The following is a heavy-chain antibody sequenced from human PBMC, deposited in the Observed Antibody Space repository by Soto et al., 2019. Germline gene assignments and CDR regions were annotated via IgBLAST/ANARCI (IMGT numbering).Heavy chain of an antibody. CDR1: GYTFTSYY. V-gene: IGHV1-46*04. CDR2: INPVGGST. Sequence: QVQLVQSGAEVKKPGASVRVSCKASGYTFTSYYIHWVRQAPGQGLEWVSIINPVGGSTNYAPKLQGRVPVTRDTSTSTVHMELSSLRSEDPAVYYCARGRGRVVYAMDVWGQGTTVTVSS. J-gene: IGHJ6*02. CDR3: ARGRGRVVYAMDV. D-gene: IGHD3-10*01.